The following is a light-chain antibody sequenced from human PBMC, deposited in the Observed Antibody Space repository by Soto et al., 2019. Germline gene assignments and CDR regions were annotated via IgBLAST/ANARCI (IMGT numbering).Light chain of an antibody. J-gene: IGKJ4*01. V-gene: IGKV3D-15*01. CDR3: QQYNVSPLT. Sequence: EIVMTQSPATLSVSPGERATLSCRASQSVSNNLDWYQQKPGQAPRLLIFGASTRATGIPSRFSGSGSETEFTVTISSLQSEDFAIYYCQQYNVSPLTFGGGTKVEIK. CDR1: QSVSNN. CDR2: GAS.